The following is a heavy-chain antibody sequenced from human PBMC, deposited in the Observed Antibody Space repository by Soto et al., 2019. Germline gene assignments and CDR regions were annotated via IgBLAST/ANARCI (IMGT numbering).Heavy chain of an antibody. CDR3: AKTKWELLRGGYYYGMDV. V-gene: IGHV3-23*01. Sequence: PGGSLRLSCAASGFTFISYAMSWVLQAPGKGLEWVSAISGSGGSTYYADSVKGRFTISRDNSKNTLYLQMNSLRAEDTAVYYCAKTKWELLRGGYYYGMDVWGQGTTVTVSS. CDR2: ISGSGGST. D-gene: IGHD1-26*01. CDR1: GFTFISYA. J-gene: IGHJ6*02.